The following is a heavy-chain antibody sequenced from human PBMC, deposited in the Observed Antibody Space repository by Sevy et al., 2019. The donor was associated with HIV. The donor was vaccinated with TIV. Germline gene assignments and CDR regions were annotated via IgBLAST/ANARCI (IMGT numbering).Heavy chain of an antibody. CDR1: GFTFSSYN. V-gene: IGHV3-30*02. CDR3: AKDPVDGDYTITH. J-gene: IGHJ4*02. Sequence: GGSLRLSCAASGFTFSSYNMHWVRQAPGKGLEWVSFIRYDGSSKYYVDSVKGRFTVSRDNSKNTLYLEMNSLRGEDTAVYNCAKDPVDGDYTITHWGQGTLVTVSS. CDR2: IRYDGSSK. D-gene: IGHD4-17*01.